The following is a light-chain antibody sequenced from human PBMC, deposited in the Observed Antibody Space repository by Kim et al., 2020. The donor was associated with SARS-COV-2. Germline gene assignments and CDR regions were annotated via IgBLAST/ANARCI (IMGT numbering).Light chain of an antibody. V-gene: IGLV1-51*01. Sequence: QSVLTQPPSVSAAPGQKVTISCSGSSSNIGNNYVSWYQQLPGTAPKLLIYDNNKRPSGIPDRFSGSKSGTSATLVITGLQTGDEADYYCGTWDSSLSAVVFGGGTQLTV. J-gene: IGLJ2*01. CDR1: SSNIGNNY. CDR2: DNN. CDR3: GTWDSSLSAVV.